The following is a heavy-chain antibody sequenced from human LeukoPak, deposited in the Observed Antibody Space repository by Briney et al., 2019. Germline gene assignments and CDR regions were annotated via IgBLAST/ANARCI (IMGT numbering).Heavy chain of an antibody. J-gene: IGHJ4*02. V-gene: IGHV3-30*02. CDR1: GFTFSSYG. CDR2: IRYDGSNK. CDR3: AKDGGIGVITTLTFDY. D-gene: IGHD3-22*01. Sequence: GGSLRLSCAASGFTFSSYGMHWVRQAPGKGLEWVAFIRYDGSNKYYADSVKGRFTISRDNSKNTLYLQMNSLRAEETAVYYCAKDGGIGVITTLTFDYWGQGTLVTVSS.